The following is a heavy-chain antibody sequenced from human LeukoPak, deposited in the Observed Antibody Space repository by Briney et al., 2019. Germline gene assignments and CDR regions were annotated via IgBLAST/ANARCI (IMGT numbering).Heavy chain of an antibody. Sequence: ASVKVSCKASGGTFSTHGISWVRQAPGQGLEWMGWISAYNGNTNYAQKLQGRVTMTTDTSTSTAYMELRSLRSDDMAVYYCARTGAMVRGVIDYWGQGTLVTVSS. J-gene: IGHJ4*02. CDR3: ARTGAMVRGVIDY. V-gene: IGHV1-18*03. CDR1: GGTFSTHG. D-gene: IGHD3-10*01. CDR2: ISAYNGNT.